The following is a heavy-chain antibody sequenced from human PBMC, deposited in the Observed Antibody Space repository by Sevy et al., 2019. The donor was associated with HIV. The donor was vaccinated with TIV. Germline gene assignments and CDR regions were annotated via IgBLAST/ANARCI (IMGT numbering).Heavy chain of an antibody. CDR1: EFTFSGSA. CDR2: ISSSGSGT. CDR3: VKDSIFYDSSSGYRPFYYYGMDV. D-gene: IGHD3-3*01. J-gene: IGHJ6*02. Sequence: GGSLRLSCSASEFTFSGSALHWVRQAPGKGLEYVSVISSSGSGTYYAESVKGRFTISRDNSKNTLYLQMISLRTEDTAVYYCVKDSIFYDSSSGYRPFYYYGMDVWGQGTSVTVSS. V-gene: IGHV3-64D*09.